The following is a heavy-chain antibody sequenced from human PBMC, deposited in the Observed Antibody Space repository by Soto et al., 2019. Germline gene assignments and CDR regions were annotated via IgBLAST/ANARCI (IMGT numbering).Heavy chain of an antibody. CDR1: GGSISSYY. CDR3: ARESPTGLWGQLGTGGFDP. CDR2: IYYSGST. Sequence: QVQLQESGPGLVKPSETLSLTCTVSGGSISSYYWSWIRQPPGKGLEWIGYIYYSGSTNYNPSLKRRVTISVDTSKNQCALKLSSVTAADTAVYYCARESPTGLWGQLGTGGFDPWGQGTLVTVSS. J-gene: IGHJ5*02. D-gene: IGHD3-16*01. V-gene: IGHV4-59*01.